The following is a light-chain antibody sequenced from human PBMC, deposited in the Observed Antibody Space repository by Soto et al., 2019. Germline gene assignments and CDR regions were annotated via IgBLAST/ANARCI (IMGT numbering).Light chain of an antibody. Sequence: QSVLTQSSSASASLGSSVKLTCTLSSGHSSYIIAWHQQQPAKAPRYLMKLEGSGSYNKGSGVPDRFSGSSSGADRYLTISNLQFEDEADYYCETWDSNPQNWVFGGGTKLTVL. CDR1: SGHSSYI. V-gene: IGLV4-60*02. J-gene: IGLJ3*02. CDR2: LEGSGSY. CDR3: ETWDSNPQNWV.